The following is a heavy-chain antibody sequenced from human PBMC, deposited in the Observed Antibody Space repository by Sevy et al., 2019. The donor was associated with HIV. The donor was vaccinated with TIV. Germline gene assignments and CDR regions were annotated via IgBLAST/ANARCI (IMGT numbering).Heavy chain of an antibody. Sequence: ASVKVSCKVSGYTLTELSMHWVRQAPGKGLEWMGSFDPEDDEKIYAQKFQGRVTMTEDTSTDTAYMELSSLRSEDTAEYYCATTKDYYDSSGYPFDYWGQGTLVTVSS. V-gene: IGHV1-24*01. J-gene: IGHJ4*02. D-gene: IGHD3-22*01. CDR1: GYTLTELS. CDR2: FDPEDDEK. CDR3: ATTKDYYDSSGYPFDY.